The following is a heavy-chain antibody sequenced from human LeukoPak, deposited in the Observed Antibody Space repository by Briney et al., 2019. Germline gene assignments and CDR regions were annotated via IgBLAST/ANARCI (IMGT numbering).Heavy chain of an antibody. V-gene: IGHV3-30-3*01. J-gene: IGHJ4*02. D-gene: IGHD3-16*01. CDR3: ARTSGSLGD. Sequence: GGSLRLSCAASGLTFSNYAIHWVRQAPGTGLEWVAVISYDGSNKYYADSVKGRFTISRDNSKNALYLQMNSLRAEDTAVYYCARTSGSLGDWGQGTLVTVSS. CDR2: ISYDGSNK. CDR1: GLTFSNYA.